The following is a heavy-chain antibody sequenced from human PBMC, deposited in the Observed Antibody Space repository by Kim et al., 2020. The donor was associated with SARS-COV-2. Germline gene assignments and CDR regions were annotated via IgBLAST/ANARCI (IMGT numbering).Heavy chain of an antibody. Sequence: SETLSLTCTVSGGSISSSTYYWGWIRQPPGKGLEWIGSIYYSGNTYYNPSLKSRVTISLDTSKNQFSLKLSSVTAADTAIYYCARDSIAVAGNIDYWGQG. V-gene: IGHV4-39*07. CDR3: ARDSIAVAGNIDY. D-gene: IGHD6-19*01. J-gene: IGHJ4*02. CDR1: GGSISSSTYY. CDR2: IYYSGNT.